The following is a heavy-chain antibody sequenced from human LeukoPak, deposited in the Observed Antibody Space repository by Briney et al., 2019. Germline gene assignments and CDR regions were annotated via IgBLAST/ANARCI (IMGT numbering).Heavy chain of an antibody. V-gene: IGHV1-46*01. D-gene: IGHD6-13*01. CDR3: ARDGSKSGVAAAPNYYFDY. J-gene: IGHJ4*02. Sequence: ASVKVSCKASGYTFTSYYMHWLRQAPGQGLEWMGIINPSGGSTGYAQKFQGRVTMTRDTSTSTVYMELSSLRSEDTAVYYCARDGSKSGVAAAPNYYFDYWGQGTLVTVSS. CDR1: GYTFTSYY. CDR2: INPSGGST.